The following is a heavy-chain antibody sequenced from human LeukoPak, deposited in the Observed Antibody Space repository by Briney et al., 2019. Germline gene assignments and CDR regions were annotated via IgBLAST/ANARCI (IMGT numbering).Heavy chain of an antibody. D-gene: IGHD3-10*01. CDR3: ARTRYYYNSRSYGAPYYFDY. V-gene: IGHV4-39*01. Sequence: SETLSLTCTFSGASIANSNYYWDWIRQAPGRGLEWMGSIYYSGSTYYNPSLKSRVTISVDTSKNQFSLKLSSVTAADTAVYYCARTRYYYNSRSYGAPYYFDYWGQGTLVTVSS. CDR1: GASIANSNYY. J-gene: IGHJ4*02. CDR2: IYYSGST.